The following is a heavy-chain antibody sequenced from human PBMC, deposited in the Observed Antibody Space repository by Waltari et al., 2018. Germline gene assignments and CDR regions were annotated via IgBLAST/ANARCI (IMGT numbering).Heavy chain of an antibody. D-gene: IGHD3-22*01. V-gene: IGHV3-30*04. CDR3: ARDYCDRTNCHGMDV. J-gene: IGHJ6*02. Sequence: QVQLVESGGGVVQPGRSLRLSCGASEFLFSSYAMHWVRQAPGKGLEGVAVISYNARNIYYVDSVKGRFTISRDNSKKTLYLQMNSLRAEDTAVYYCARDYCDRTNCHGMDVWGQGTTVTVSS. CDR2: ISYNARNI. CDR1: EFLFSSYA.